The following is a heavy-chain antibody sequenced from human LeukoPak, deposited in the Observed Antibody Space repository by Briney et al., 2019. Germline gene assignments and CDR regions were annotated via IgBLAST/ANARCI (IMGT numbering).Heavy chain of an antibody. J-gene: IGHJ4*02. CDR2: ISSSSNYI. CDR1: GFSFSSYS. D-gene: IGHD1-14*01. Sequence: PGGSLRLSCAASGFSFSSYSMNWVRQAPGKGLEWVSSISSSSNYIYYADSVKGRFTISRDNAKNSLYLQMNSLRAEDTAVYFCARDHSGQVLGYWGQGTLVTVSS. V-gene: IGHV3-21*01. CDR3: ARDHSGQVLGY.